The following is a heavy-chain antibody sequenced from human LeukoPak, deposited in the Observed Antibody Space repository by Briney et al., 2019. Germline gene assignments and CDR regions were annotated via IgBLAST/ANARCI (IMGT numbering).Heavy chain of an antibody. CDR2: IRYDGSNK. J-gene: IGHJ4*02. Sequence: GGSLRLSCAASGFTFSSYGMHWVRQAPGKGLEWVAFIRYDGSNKYYADSVKGRFTISRDNAKNSLYLQMNSLRAEDTAVYYCARETGVAVDYWGQGTLVTVSS. V-gene: IGHV3-30*02. CDR1: GFTFSSYG. D-gene: IGHD3-3*01. CDR3: ARETGVAVDY.